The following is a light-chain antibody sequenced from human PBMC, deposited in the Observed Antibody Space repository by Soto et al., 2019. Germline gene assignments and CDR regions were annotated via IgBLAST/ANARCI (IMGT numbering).Light chain of an antibody. CDR3: QQYGSSPGM. Sequence: EIVLTQSPGTLSLSPGERATLSCRASQSISSSYLAWYQHKPGQAPRLLIYCASSGATGIPDRFSGSGSGTDFTLTVSRLEPEDFAVYYCQQYGSSPGMFGQGTRVEIK. J-gene: IGKJ1*01. CDR1: QSISSSY. CDR2: CAS. V-gene: IGKV3-20*01.